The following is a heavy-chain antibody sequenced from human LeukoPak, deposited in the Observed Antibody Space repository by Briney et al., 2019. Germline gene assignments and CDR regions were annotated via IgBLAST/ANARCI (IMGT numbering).Heavy chain of an antibody. D-gene: IGHD2-2*01. CDR1: GFTFSSYA. Sequence: AGGSLRLSCAASGFTFSSYAMSWVRQALGKGLEWVSSIGGSAGKTYYADSVKGRFTISRDDSKDTLYLQMNSLRAEDTALYYCAKDQISMPDDYWGPGTLVTVSS. CDR3: AKDQISMPDDY. V-gene: IGHV3-23*01. CDR2: IGGSAGKT. J-gene: IGHJ4*02.